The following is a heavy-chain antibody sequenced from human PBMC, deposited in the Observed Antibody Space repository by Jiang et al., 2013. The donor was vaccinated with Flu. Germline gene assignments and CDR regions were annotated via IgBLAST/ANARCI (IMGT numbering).Heavy chain of an antibody. D-gene: IGHD5-18*01. CDR2: IYYSGST. CDR1: GGSISSSSYY. V-gene: IGHV4-39*01. J-gene: IGHJ3*02. Sequence: GSGLVKPSETLSLTCTVSGGSISSSSYYWGWIRQPPGKGLEWIGSIYYSGSTYYNPSLKSRVTISVDTSKNQFSLKLSSVTAADTAVYYCARQRIQLWSDAFDTWGQGTMVTVSS. CDR3: ARQRIQLWSDAFDT.